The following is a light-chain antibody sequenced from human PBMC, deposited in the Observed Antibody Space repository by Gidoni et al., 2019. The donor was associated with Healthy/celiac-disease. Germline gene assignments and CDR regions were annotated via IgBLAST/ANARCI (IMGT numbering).Light chain of an antibody. J-gene: IGKJ4*01. CDR3: QQYNTHLA. Sequence: DIQMTQSPSTLSASAGDRVTITCRASQSINSWFALYQKKPGKPPKLLIYKESSLAVGVPSMCSGSGFGTVSTLTISSRQSDVSATYCCQQYNTHLAFSGGTKVEIK. CDR2: KES. V-gene: IGKV1-5*03. CDR1: QSINSW.